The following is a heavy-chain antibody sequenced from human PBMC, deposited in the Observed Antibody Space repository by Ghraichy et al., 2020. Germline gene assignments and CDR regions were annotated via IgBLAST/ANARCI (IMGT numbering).Heavy chain of an antibody. Sequence: SETLSLTCTPSRGSFSSGGFHWSWIRQHPERGLEYIAYIDHRGDTHYNPSLKSRATISLDTSNDQFFLTLKSVTAADTAVYYFARGNTIYGVLISNWLDPWGQGIPGTLSS. J-gene: IGHJ5*02. CDR2: IDHRGDT. CDR1: RGSFSSGGFH. V-gene: IGHV4-31*03. D-gene: IGHD3-3*01. CDR3: ARGNTIYGVLISNWLDP.